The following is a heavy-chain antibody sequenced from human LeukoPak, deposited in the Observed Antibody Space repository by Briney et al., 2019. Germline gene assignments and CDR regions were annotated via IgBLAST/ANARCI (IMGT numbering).Heavy chain of an antibody. Sequence: SETLSLTCAVYGGSFSGYYWSWIRQPPGKGLEWIGEINHSGSTNYNPSLKSRVTISVDTSKNQFSLKLSSVTAADTALYYCARDKGGITGSWFDPWGQGTLVTVSS. CDR2: INHSGST. CDR3: ARDKGGITGSWFDP. D-gene: IGHD6-13*01. J-gene: IGHJ5*02. V-gene: IGHV4-34*01. CDR1: GGSFSGYY.